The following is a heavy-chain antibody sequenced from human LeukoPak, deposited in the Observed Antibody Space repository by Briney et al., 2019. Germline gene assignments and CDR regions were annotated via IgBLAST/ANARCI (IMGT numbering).Heavy chain of an antibody. V-gene: IGHV3-73*01. CDR3: TRGGSWCNGYYCYMDV. D-gene: IGHD4/OR15-4a*01. CDR2: VRSKANNYAT. J-gene: IGHJ6*03. CDR1: GFTVSDSS. Sequence: GGSLRLSCAASGFTVSDSSVHWVRQPSGKGLEWVGRVRSKANNYATTYAASVKGRFFISRDDSKNTAYLQMRSLKTEDTATYYCTRGGSWCNGYYCYMDVWGKGTTVVVSS.